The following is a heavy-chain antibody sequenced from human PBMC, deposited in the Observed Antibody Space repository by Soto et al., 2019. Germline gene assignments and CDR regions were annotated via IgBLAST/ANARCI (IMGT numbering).Heavy chain of an antibody. J-gene: IGHJ5*02. Sequence: ASVKVSCKASGYTFTSYYMHWVRQAPGQGFEWMGIINPSGGSTSYAQKFQGRVTMTRDTSTSTVYMELSSLRSEDTAVYYCARENMDYGGNRGWFDPWGQGTLVTVSS. D-gene: IGHD4-17*01. CDR3: ARENMDYGGNRGWFDP. CDR2: INPSGGST. CDR1: GYTFTSYY. V-gene: IGHV1-46*01.